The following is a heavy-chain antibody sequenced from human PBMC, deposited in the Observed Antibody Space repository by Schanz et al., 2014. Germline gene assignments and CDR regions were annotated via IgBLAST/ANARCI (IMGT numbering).Heavy chain of an antibody. J-gene: IGHJ3*01. CDR1: GFTFSSYG. V-gene: IGHV3-33*05. CDR2: ISYDGSNK. CDR3: ARDGGRDGYNLAFDV. D-gene: IGHD5-12*01. Sequence: VQLVESGGGLVQPGGSLRLSCAASGFTFSSYGMHWVRQAPGKGLEWVALISYDGSNKYYADSVKGRFIISRDSSKNTLFLQMNSLRAEDTAVYFCARDGGRDGYNLAFDVWGQGTLVTVSS.